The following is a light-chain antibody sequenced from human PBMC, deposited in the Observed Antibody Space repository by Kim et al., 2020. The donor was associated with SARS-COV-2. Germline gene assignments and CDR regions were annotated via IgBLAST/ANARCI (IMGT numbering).Light chain of an antibody. CDR3: QQCSNWPYT. CDR1: QYITSD. Sequence: EIVMTQSPAPLSVPLGERATLSCRASQYITSDLAWYQQKPGQAPRLVIFGASARATGIPARFSGSGSGTEFTLTISSLQSEDIGIYYCQQCSNWPYTFGQGTKLEI. CDR2: GAS. V-gene: IGKV3-15*01. J-gene: IGKJ2*01.